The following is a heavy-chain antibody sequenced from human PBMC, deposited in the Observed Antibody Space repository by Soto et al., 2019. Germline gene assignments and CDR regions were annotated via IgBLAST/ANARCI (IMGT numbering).Heavy chain of an antibody. Sequence: AXGSLRLTFAASGFTFSSYSMSWVRQAPGKGLEWVSAISGSGGSTYYADSVKGRFTISRDNSKNTLYLQMNSLRAEDTAVYYCAKIEGYCSSTSCYAWFDTWGQGTLVTVSS. CDR3: AKIEGYCSSTSCYAWFDT. CDR1: GFTFSSYS. D-gene: IGHD2-2*01. CDR2: ISGSGGST. J-gene: IGHJ5*02. V-gene: IGHV3-23*01.